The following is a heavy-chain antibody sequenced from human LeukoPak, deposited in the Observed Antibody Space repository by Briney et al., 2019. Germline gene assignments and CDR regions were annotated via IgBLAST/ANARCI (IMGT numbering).Heavy chain of an antibody. V-gene: IGHV1-18*01. CDR3: ANTHSGDSSGWSLDY. J-gene: IGHJ4*02. Sequence: ASVKVSCKASGYTFTNYDISWVRQAPGQGLEWMGWISAYNGNTNYAQKLQGRVTMTTDTSTSTAYMELRSLRSDDTAVYYCANTHSGDSSGWSLDYWGQGTLVTVSS. CDR2: ISAYNGNT. CDR1: GYTFTNYD. D-gene: IGHD6-19*01.